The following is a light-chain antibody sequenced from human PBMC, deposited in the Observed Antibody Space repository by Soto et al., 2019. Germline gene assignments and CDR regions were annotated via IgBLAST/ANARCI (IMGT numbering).Light chain of an antibody. CDR1: QSVGTS. CDR3: QHYADLPLT. V-gene: IGKV3-20*01. J-gene: IGKJ4*01. CDR2: GAS. Sequence: EIVLTQSPGTLSWSPGERATLSCRASQSVGTSLAWYQLKPGQAPRLLIYGASSRATGIPDRFSGSGSGTDFTVSISRLEPEDFAVYYCQHYADLPLTFGGGTKVEIK.